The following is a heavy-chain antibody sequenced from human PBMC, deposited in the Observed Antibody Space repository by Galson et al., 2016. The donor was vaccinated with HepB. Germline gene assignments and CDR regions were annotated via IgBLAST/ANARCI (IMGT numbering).Heavy chain of an antibody. D-gene: IGHD1-26*01. J-gene: IGHJ3*02. V-gene: IGHV4-31*02. CDR2: IYYSGST. CDR1: GGSISSGGYY. Sequence: TVSGGSISSGGYYWSWIRQHPGKGLEWIGYIYYSGSTYYNPSLKSRVTISVDTSKNQFSLKLSSVTAADTAVYYCARAPFGVGAYAGAFDIWGQGTMVTVSS. CDR3: ARAPFGVGAYAGAFDI.